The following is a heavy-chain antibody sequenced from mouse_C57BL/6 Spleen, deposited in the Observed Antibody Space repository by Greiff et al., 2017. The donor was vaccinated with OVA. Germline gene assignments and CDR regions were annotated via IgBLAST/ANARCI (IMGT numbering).Heavy chain of an antibody. CDR1: GYTFSDYC. CDR2: IYTGDGDT. CDR3: ARCEDNGRGYFDV. Sequence: QVQLQQSGAELVKPGASVKISCTASGYTFSDYCMNWVKQRPGKGLEWIGSIYTGDGDTKYNGKFKGKATLTADNSSSTAYMQLSSLTSEDSAVYICARCEDNGRGYFDVWGTGTTVTVSS. D-gene: IGHD1-2*01. J-gene: IGHJ1*03. V-gene: IGHV1-80*01.